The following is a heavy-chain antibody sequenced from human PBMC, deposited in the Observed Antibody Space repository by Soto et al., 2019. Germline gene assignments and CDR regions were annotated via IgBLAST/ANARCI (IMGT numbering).Heavy chain of an antibody. CDR2: ISSSSSYI. V-gene: IGHV3-21*01. CDR3: ARGKGSSSRQWVDP. D-gene: IGHD6-6*01. CDR1: GFTFSSYS. Sequence: EVQLVESGGGLVKPGGSLRLSCAASGFTFSSYSMNWVRQAPGKGLEWVSSISSSSSYIYYADSVKGRFTSSRDNAKNSLYLQMNSLRAEDTAVYYCARGKGSSSRQWVDPWGQGTLVTVSS. J-gene: IGHJ5*02.